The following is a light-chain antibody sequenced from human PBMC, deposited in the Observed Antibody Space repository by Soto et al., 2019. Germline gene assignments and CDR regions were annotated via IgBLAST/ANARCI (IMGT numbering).Light chain of an antibody. CDR1: SSNIGSNY. J-gene: IGLJ1*01. V-gene: IGLV1-47*01. CDR3: AAWDDSLRGV. Sequence: QSVLTQPPSASGTPGQRVTISCSGSSSNIGSNYVYWYQQLPGTAPKLLIYRNNQQPSGVPDRFSGSKSGTSASLAISGLRSEDEADYYCAAWDDSLRGVFGTGTKLTVL. CDR2: RNN.